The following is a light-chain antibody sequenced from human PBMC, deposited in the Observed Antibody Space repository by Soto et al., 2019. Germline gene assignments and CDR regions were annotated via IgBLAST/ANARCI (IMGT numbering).Light chain of an antibody. Sequence: QSALTQPASVSGSPGQSITISCTGTNSDVGGYNYVSWYQQHPGKAPKLMIYEVSNRPSGVANRFSGSKSGNTASLTISGLQAEDEADYYCISYTSSSTPVVFGGGTKLAVL. CDR1: NSDVGGYNY. CDR2: EVS. V-gene: IGLV2-14*01. J-gene: IGLJ2*01. CDR3: ISYTSSSTPVV.